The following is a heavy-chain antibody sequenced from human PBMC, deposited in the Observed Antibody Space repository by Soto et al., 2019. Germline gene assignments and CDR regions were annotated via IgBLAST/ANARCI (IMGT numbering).Heavy chain of an antibody. CDR2: ISAYNGNT. CDR3: ASDVGYHALCRGYYTDYNYPVDV. D-gene: IGHD3-3*01. V-gene: IGHV1-18*01. J-gene: IGHJ6*03. CDR1: GYTFTSYG. Sequence: GASVKVSCKASGYTFTSYGISWVRQASGQGLEWMGWISAYNGNTNYAQKLQGRVTMTTDPSTSTAYMELRSLRSDDTAVYYCASDVGYHALCRGYYTDYNYPVDVWGKGTGVTLAS.